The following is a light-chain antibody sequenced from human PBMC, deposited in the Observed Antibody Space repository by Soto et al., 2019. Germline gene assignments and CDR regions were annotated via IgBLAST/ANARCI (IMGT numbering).Light chain of an antibody. J-gene: IGLJ2*01. CDR2: DVS. Sequence: QSALTQPASVSGSPGQSITISCTGTSSDVGGYNYVSWYQQHPGKAPKLMIYDVSNRHSGVSNRFSGSKSGNTASLTISGLQAEDEADYCCSSYTSSYTLVFGGWTKLTVL. CDR1: SSDVGGYNY. CDR3: SSYTSSYTLV. V-gene: IGLV2-14*01.